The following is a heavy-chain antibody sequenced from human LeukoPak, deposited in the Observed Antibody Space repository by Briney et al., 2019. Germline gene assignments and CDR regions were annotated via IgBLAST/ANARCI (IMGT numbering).Heavy chain of an antibody. Sequence: GGSLRLSCAASGFTFSNYWMSWVRQAPGKGLEWVANIKEDGSEKYYVDSVKGRFTISRDNAKNSLYLQMNSLRAEDTAVYYCARDSVSSGWSSDTYYFDYWGQGTLVTVS. V-gene: IGHV3-7*03. CDR2: IKEDGSEK. J-gene: IGHJ4*02. CDR1: GFTFSNYW. CDR3: ARDSVSSGWSSDTYYFDY. D-gene: IGHD6-19*01.